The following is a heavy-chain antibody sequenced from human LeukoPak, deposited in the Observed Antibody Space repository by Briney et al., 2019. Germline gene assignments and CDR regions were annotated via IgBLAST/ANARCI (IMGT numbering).Heavy chain of an antibody. Sequence: PGGSLRLSCAASGFTFSSYAMSWVRQAPGKGLEWVSALSGGGGSIYYADSVKGRLTISRDNSKTTLYLQMNSLRAEDTAVYYCAKVSGYCSNGVCYTHDYWGQGTLVTVSS. V-gene: IGHV3-23*01. J-gene: IGHJ4*02. D-gene: IGHD2-8*01. CDR2: LSGGGGSI. CDR1: GFTFSSYA. CDR3: AKVSGYCSNGVCYTHDY.